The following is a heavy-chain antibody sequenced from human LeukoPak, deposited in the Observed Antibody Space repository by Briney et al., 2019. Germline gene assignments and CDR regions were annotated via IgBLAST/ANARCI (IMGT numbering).Heavy chain of an antibody. Sequence: GGSLRLSCAASGFTFSSYCMNWVRQAPGKGLEWVSYISSSSSTMSYADSVKGRFTIYRDNANNSLYLHMNSLRDEDTAVYYCARDPLERQQLAHPPDYWGQGTLVTVSS. J-gene: IGHJ4*02. CDR1: GFTFSSYC. CDR3: ARDPLERQQLAHPPDY. V-gene: IGHV3-48*02. D-gene: IGHD6-13*01. CDR2: ISSSSSTM.